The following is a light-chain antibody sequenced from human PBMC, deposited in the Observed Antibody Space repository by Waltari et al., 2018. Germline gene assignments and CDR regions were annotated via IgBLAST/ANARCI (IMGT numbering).Light chain of an antibody. CDR2: YDS. CDR3: HQSRHLPNT. Sequence: ENVLIQSPACQSVTPTEKVTITCRASQVIGSNLHGYQQQPNQSPKRLSKYDSQSLSGVPSRFSGSGSGTEFTLTIDSPQVEDAATYFCHQSRHLPNTFGQGTKLEIK. J-gene: IGKJ2*01. CDR1: QVIGSN. V-gene: IGKV6-21*01.